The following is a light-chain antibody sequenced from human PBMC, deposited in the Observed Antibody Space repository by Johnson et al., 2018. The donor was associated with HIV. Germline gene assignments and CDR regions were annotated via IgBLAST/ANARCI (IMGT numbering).Light chain of an antibody. CDR3: GTWDSSLSAYV. CDR1: SSNIGSYT. CDR2: RNN. J-gene: IGLJ1*01. Sequence: QSVLTQPPSASGTPGQRVTISCSGSSSNIGSYTVNWYQQLPGTAPKLLIYRNNQRPSGVPDRFSGSKSGTSASLALSGLQVADEADYYCGTWDSSLSAYVFGTGTKVTVL. V-gene: IGLV1-44*01.